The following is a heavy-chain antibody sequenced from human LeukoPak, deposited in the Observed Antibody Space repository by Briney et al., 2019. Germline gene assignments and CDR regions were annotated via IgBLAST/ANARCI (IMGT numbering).Heavy chain of an antibody. V-gene: IGHV3-21*04. J-gene: IGHJ5*02. CDR3: ARDAPGIAVARQREIDP. Sequence: GGSLRLPCVGSGFTFSSYSMNWVRQATGKGLEWVSSISTSSIYIYYADSVKGRFTISRDNAKNSLYLQMSSLRAEDTAVYYCARDAPGIAVARQREIDPWGQGTLVTVSS. CDR2: ISTSSIYI. D-gene: IGHD6-19*01. CDR1: GFTFSSYS.